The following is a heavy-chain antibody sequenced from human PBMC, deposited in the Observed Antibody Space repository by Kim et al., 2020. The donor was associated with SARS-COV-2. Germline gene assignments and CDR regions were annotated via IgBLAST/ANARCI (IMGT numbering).Heavy chain of an antibody. D-gene: IGHD4-17*01. CDR3: AKAGTVTKTVSYYYYMDV. J-gene: IGHJ6*03. Sequence: GGSLRLSCAASGFTFDDYAMHWVRQAPGKGLEWVSGISWNSGSIGYADSVKGRFTISRDNAKNSLYLQMNSLRAEDTALYYCAKAGTVTKTVSYYYYMDVWGKGTTVTVSS. V-gene: IGHV3-9*01. CDR2: ISWNSGSI. CDR1: GFTFDDYA.